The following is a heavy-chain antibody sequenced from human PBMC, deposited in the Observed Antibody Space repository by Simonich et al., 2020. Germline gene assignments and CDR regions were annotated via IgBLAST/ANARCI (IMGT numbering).Heavy chain of an antibody. CDR2: LIPILDIA. CDR1: GGTFSSYA. V-gene: IGHV1-69*09. CDR3: ARGGLADRRIVYYYYMDV. Sequence: QVQLVQSGAEVKKPGSSVKVSCKASGGTFSSYAISGVRLAPGQGRGWVGGLIPILDIANYAQKFQGRVTITADKSTSTAYMELSSLRSEDTAVYYCARGGLADRRIVYYYYMDVWGKGTTVTVSS. D-gene: IGHD2-15*01. J-gene: IGHJ6*03.